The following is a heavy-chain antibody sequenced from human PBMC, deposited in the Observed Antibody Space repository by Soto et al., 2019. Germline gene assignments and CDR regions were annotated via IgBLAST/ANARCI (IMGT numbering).Heavy chain of an antibody. Sequence: ASVKVSCKASGYTFTSYGISWVRQAPGQVLEWMGWISAYNGNTNYAQKLQGRVTMTTDTSTSTAYMELRSLRSDDTAVYYCARDRLWAVVTADDAFDIWGQGTMVTVSS. D-gene: IGHD2-21*02. J-gene: IGHJ3*02. CDR1: GYTFTSYG. V-gene: IGHV1-18*04. CDR2: ISAYNGNT. CDR3: ARDRLWAVVTADDAFDI.